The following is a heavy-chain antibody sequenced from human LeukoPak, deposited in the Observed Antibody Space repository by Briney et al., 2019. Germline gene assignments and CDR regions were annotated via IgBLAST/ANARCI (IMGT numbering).Heavy chain of an antibody. V-gene: IGHV3-23*01. CDR1: GFTFSDYG. D-gene: IGHD6-13*01. Sequence: GGSLRLSCAAAGFTFSDYGMNWVRQAPGEGLEWVSGISGGGISTYYADSVKGRFTISRDNSKNTLYLQMNSLRAEDTAVYYCAKRGEGVSNTWYMNNWFDPWGQGTLVTVSS. CDR2: ISGGGIST. CDR3: AKRGEGVSNTWYMNNWFDP. J-gene: IGHJ5*02.